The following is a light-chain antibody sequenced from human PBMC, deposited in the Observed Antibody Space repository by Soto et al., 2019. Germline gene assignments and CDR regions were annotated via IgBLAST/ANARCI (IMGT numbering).Light chain of an antibody. CDR2: DAS. Sequence: AIQMTQSPSSLSASVGDRVTITCRASQGIRNDLGWYQQKPGKAPTLLIYDASILQSGVPSRFSGSGSGTEFTLTISSLQPEDFASYYCLQDYNYPVAFGQGTKVEIK. CDR3: LQDYNYPVA. CDR1: QGIRND. V-gene: IGKV1-6*01. J-gene: IGKJ1*01.